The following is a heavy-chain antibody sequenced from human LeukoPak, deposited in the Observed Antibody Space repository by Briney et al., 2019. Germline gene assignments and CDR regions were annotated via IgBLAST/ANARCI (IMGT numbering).Heavy chain of an antibody. D-gene: IGHD4-17*01. J-gene: IGHJ4*02. CDR3: AKNPTTVTTGPLDY. CDR2: IYVSGTT. CDR1: GFTVRDGY. Sequence: PGGSLRLSCAASGFTVRDGYMSWVRQAPGKRLEWLAFIYVSGTTFYAASVKGRFTISRDNSQNTLYLQMNSLRAEDTAVYYCAKNPTTVTTGPLDYWGQGTLVTVSS. V-gene: IGHV3-53*01.